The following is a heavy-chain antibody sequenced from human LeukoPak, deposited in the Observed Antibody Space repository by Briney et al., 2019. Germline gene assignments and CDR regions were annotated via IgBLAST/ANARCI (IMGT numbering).Heavy chain of an antibody. D-gene: IGHD2-21*01. V-gene: IGHV3-30*02. CDR2: IRYDESSK. J-gene: IGHJ4*02. Sequence: GGSLRLSCAASGFTFSSYGMHWVRQAPGKGLEWVAFIRYDESSKYYADSVKGRFTISRDNSKNTLYLQRNSLRAEDTAVYYCAKDPPHCLGIICGFDYWGQGTLVTVSS. CDR3: AKDPPHCLGIICGFDY. CDR1: GFTFSSYG.